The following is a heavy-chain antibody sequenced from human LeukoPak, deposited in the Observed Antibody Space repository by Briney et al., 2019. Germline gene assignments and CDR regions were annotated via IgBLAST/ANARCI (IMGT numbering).Heavy chain of an antibody. D-gene: IGHD3-16*01. V-gene: IGHV3-7*01. J-gene: IGHJ4*02. Sequence: PGGSLRLSCAASGFTFSSYWMSWVRQAPGKGLEWVANIKQDGSEKYYVDSVRGRFTISRDNAKSSLYLQMNSLRAEDTAVYYCARDLDDYVWGSYRPGVYWDYWGQGTLVTVSS. CDR2: IKQDGSEK. CDR1: GFTFSSYW. CDR3: ARDLDDYVWGSYRPGVYWDY.